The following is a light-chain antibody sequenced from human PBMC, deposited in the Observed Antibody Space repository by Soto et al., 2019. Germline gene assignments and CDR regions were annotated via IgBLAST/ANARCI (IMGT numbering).Light chain of an antibody. Sequence: QSVLTQPASVSGSPGQSITLSCTGTSSDVGGYNYVSWYQQHPGKAPKLMIYEVSNRPSGISHRFSGSKSGNTASLTISRLRAEDEADYYCSSYTRQYTPSYVFGAGTKVTVL. CDR2: EVS. V-gene: IGLV2-14*01. CDR1: SSDVGGYNY. J-gene: IGLJ1*01. CDR3: SSYTRQYTPSYV.